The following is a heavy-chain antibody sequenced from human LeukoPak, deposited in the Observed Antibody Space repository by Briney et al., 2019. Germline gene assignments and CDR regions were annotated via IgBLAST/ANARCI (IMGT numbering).Heavy chain of an antibody. Sequence: GASVKVSCKASGYTFTGYYMHWVRQAPGQGLEWMGRINPNSGGTNYAQKFQGRVTMTRDTSISTAYMELSSLRSEDTAVYYCARDPEGSRPLLWFGELSPPYYYMDVWGKGTTVTVSS. CDR2: INPNSGGT. V-gene: IGHV1-2*06. CDR3: ARDPEGSRPLLWFGELSPPYYYMDV. D-gene: IGHD3-10*01. CDR1: GYTFTGYY. J-gene: IGHJ6*03.